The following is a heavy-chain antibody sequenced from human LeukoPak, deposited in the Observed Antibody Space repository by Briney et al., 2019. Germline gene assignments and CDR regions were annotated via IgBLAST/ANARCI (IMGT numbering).Heavy chain of an antibody. CDR2: INTNTGNP. J-gene: IGHJ6*02. Sequence: GASVKVSCKASGYTFTSYAMNWVRQAPRQGLEWMGWINTNTGNPTYAQGFTGRFVFSLDTSVSTAYLQISSLKAEDTAVYYCARGGSVVPADRYGMDVWGQGTTVTVSS. V-gene: IGHV7-4-1*02. D-gene: IGHD2-2*01. CDR1: GYTFTSYA. CDR3: ARGGSVVPADRYGMDV.